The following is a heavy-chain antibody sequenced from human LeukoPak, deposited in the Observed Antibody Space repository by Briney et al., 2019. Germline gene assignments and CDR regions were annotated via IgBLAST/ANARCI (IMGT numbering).Heavy chain of an antibody. V-gene: IGHV4-39*01. CDR1: GGSISSSSYY. CDR3: ARVPYDFWSGYPYWYFDL. Sequence: SETLSLTCTVSGGSISSSSYYWGWIRQPPGKGLEWIGSIYYSGTTYYNPSLKSRVAISVDTSKNQFSLKLSSVTAADTAVYYCARVPYDFWSGYPYWYFDLWGRGTLVTVS. CDR2: IYYSGTT. D-gene: IGHD3-3*01. J-gene: IGHJ2*01.